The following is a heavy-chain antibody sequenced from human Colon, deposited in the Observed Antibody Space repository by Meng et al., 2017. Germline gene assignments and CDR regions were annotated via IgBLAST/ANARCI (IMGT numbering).Heavy chain of an antibody. J-gene: IGHJ4*01. Sequence: GQLGGPGGGLVKPGESLRLSCAASGFTFSGFSLSWVRQAPGKGLEWVSSITGDSTYIYYADSVKGRFTVSRDNAKNSLYLQMNSLRADDTAVYYCTRGWMPEWGQGTLVTVSS. CDR3: TRGWMPE. V-gene: IGHV3-21*01. D-gene: IGHD2-2*01. CDR1: GFTFSGFS. CDR2: ITGDSTYI.